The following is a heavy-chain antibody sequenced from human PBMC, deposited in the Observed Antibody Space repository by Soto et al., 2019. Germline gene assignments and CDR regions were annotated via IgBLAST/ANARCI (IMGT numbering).Heavy chain of an antibody. CDR2: IYYTGRT. CDR1: GGSVTSGRFY. J-gene: IGHJ4*02. Sequence: QVQLQESGPGLVKPSETLSLTCTVSGGSVTSGRFYWSWSRQPPGKGLEWIGYIYYTGRTSYTSSLKSRVTISFDMPENQFSLKLSSVTAADTAKYYCARSGASSGWLGGQGTQVTVSS. CDR3: ARSGASSGWL. V-gene: IGHV4-61*01. D-gene: IGHD6-19*01.